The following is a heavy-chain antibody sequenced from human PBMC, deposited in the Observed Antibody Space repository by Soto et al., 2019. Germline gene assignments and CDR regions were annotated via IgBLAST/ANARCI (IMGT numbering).Heavy chain of an antibody. CDR2: INAGNGNT. Sequence: QVQLVQSGAEEKKPGASVKVSCKASGYTFTSYAMHWVRQAPGQRLEWMGWINAGNGNTKYSQKFQGRVTITRDTSASTAYMELSSLGFENTALYCCAGGGGGGYYYYGMDVWGQGTTVTVSS. CDR3: AGGGGGGYYYYGMDV. J-gene: IGHJ6*02. V-gene: IGHV1-3*05. CDR1: GYTFTSYA. D-gene: IGHD3-16*01.